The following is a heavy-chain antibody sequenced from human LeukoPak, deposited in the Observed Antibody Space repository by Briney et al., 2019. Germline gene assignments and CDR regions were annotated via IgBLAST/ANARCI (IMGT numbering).Heavy chain of an antibody. V-gene: IGHV4-38-2*01. CDR3: ARGTGYLAYYFYAMDV. D-gene: IGHD3/OR15-3a*01. CDR2: IDHSGRT. Sequence: PSETLSLTCAVSGYYISSGYLWGWIRQPPGKGLEWIGSIDHSGRTYYNPSLKSRVTISADTTKNQFSLRLSSVTAADTAVYHCARGTGYLAYYFYAMDVWGKGTTVTVSS. CDR1: GYYISSGYL. J-gene: IGHJ6*04.